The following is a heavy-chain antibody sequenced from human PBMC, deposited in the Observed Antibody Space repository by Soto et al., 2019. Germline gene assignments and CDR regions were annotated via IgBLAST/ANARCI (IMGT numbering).Heavy chain of an antibody. D-gene: IGHD3-22*01. J-gene: IGHJ5*02. V-gene: IGHV2-5*02. CDR3: AHSLIGYYYDSSGPNWFDP. CDR2: IYWDDDK. Sequence: QITLKESGPTLVKPTQTLTLTCTFSGFSLSTSGVGVGWIRQPPGKALEWLALIYWDDDKRYSPSLKSRLTITKDPSKNQVVLTMTNMDPVDTATYYCAHSLIGYYYDSSGPNWFDPWGQGTLVTVSS. CDR1: GFSLSTSGVG.